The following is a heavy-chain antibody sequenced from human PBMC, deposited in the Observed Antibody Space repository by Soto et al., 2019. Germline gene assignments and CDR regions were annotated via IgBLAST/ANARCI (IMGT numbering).Heavy chain of an antibody. CDR2: IWYDGSNK. J-gene: IGHJ2*01. D-gene: IGHD4-17*01. Sequence: QVQLVESGGGVVQPGRSLRLSCAASGFTFSSYGMHWVRQAPGKGLEWVEVIWYDGSNKYYADSVKGRFTIYRDNSKNSLDLQINSQRADDTALDYCARHPRLYGDYAAGYFDLGGRGTLVTVSS. CDR1: GFTFSSYG. V-gene: IGHV3-33*01. CDR3: ARHPRLYGDYAAGYFDL.